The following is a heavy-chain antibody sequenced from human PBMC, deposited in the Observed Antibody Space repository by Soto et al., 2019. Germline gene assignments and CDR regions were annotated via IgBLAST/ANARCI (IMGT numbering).Heavy chain of an antibody. CDR1: GYTFTTYA. J-gene: IGHJ5*02. CDR3: EKDTAQLRGCWFGP. V-gene: IGHV1-3*01. D-gene: IGHD2-8*01. CDR2: INAGNGNT. Sequence: QVRLVQSGAEVKKPGASVKLSCKASGYTFTTYAVHWVRQAPGQSLEWMGWINAGNGNTKYSQKFQDRVTLSIDTSESTAYMELNSLTSEDTAIYYGEKDTAQLRGCWFGPWGQGALVTVSS.